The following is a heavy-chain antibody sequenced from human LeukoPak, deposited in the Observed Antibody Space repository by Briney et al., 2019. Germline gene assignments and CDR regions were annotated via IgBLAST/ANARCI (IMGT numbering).Heavy chain of an antibody. CDR2: ISYDGSNK. J-gene: IGHJ3*02. V-gene: IGHV3-30*18. CDR3: AKDSPHDAFDI. Sequence: PGGSLRLSCAASGFTFSSYGMHWVRQAPGKGLEWVAVISYDGSNKYYADSVKGRFTISRDNSKNTLYLQMNSLRAEDTAVYYCAKDSPHDAFDIWGQGTMVTVSS. CDR1: GFTFSSYG.